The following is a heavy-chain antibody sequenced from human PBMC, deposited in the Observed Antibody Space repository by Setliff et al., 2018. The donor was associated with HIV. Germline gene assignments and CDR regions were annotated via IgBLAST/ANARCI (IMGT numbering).Heavy chain of an antibody. CDR3: AKWGYSGFLHY. D-gene: IGHD5-12*01. CDR1: GFTFSSYT. J-gene: IGHJ4*02. Sequence: PGGSLRLSCAASGFTFSSYTMNWVRQAPGKGLEWVSSISSSSYYIYYADSVKGRFTISRDNAKNTLYLQMNGLRAEDTSVYYCAKWGYSGFLHYWGQGALVTVSS. V-gene: IGHV3-21*04. CDR2: ISSSSYYI.